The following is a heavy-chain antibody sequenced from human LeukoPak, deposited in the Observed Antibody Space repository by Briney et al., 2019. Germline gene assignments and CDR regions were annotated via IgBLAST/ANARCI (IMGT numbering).Heavy chain of an antibody. V-gene: IGHV4-39*01. J-gene: IGHJ4*02. D-gene: IGHD6-13*01. CDR3: ARAGSSWYGVY. CDR2: IYYSGST. Sequence: SETLSLTCTVSGGSISSSSYYWGWIRQPPGTGLEWIGSIYYSGSTYYNPSLKSRVTISVDTSKNQFSLKLSSVTAADTAVYYCARAGSSWYGVYWGQGTLVTVSS. CDR1: GGSISSSSYY.